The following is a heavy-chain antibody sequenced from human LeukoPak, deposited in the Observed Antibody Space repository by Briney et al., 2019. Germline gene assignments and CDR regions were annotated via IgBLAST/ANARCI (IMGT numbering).Heavy chain of an antibody. V-gene: IGHV4-59*01. J-gene: IGHJ4*02. CDR2: THYSEST. CDR1: GGSISGYY. D-gene: IGHD7-27*01. Sequence: SETLSLTCTVSGGSISGYYWSWIRQPPGKGLEWIGYTHYSESTNYNPSLKSRVTISVDTSKNQLSLKLSSVTAADTAVYYCARGSTGAWDYWGQGTLVTVSA. CDR3: ARGSTGAWDY.